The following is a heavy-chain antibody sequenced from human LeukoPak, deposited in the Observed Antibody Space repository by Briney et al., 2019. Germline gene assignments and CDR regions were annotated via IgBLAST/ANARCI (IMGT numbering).Heavy chain of an antibody. D-gene: IGHD2-15*01. CDR1: GYTFTSYG. CDR3: ARGTVSGQDYYYMDV. Sequence: ASVKVSCKASGYTFTSYGINWVRQAPGQGLEWMGWINGNNGKTNYAQKLQGRVTMTTDTSTSTVYMELRRLRSDDTAVYHCARGTVSGQDYYYMDVWGTGTTVSVSS. CDR2: INGNNGKT. J-gene: IGHJ6*03. V-gene: IGHV1-18*01.